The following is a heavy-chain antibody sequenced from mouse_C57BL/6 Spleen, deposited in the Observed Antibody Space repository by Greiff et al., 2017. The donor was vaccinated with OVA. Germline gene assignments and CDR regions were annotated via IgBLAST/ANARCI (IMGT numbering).Heavy chain of an antibody. CDR3: ARDLSFDY. D-gene: IGHD6-1*01. CDR2: IDPSDSYT. CDR1: GYTFTSYW. J-gene: IGHJ2*01. V-gene: IGHV1-50*01. Sequence: VKLQQPGAELVKPGASVKLSCKASGYTFTSYWMQWVKQRPGQGLEWIGEIDPSDSYTNYNQKFKGKATLTVDTSSSTAYMQLSSLTSEDSAVYYCARDLSFDYWGQGTTLTVSS.